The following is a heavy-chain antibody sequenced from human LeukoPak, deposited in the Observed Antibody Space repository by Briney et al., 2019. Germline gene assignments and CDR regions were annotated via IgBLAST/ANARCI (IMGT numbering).Heavy chain of an antibody. CDR3: ARQRCSGGSCYRVDYYYYMDV. CDR1: GDSINDHY. D-gene: IGHD2-15*01. Sequence: SETLSLTCTVSGDSINDHYWSWFRQPPGEGLEWIGYIYSSVSTNYNPSLKSRVTISIDTSKSQFSLKLSSVTAADTGVYYCARQRCSGGSCYRVDYYYYMDVWGKGTTVTVSS. V-gene: IGHV4-4*09. J-gene: IGHJ6*03. CDR2: IYSSVST.